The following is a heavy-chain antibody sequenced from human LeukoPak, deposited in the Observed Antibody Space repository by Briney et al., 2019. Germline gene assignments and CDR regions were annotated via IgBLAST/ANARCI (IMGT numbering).Heavy chain of an antibody. CDR3: SRRSLSSSGWYYNYYYYYYGMDV. J-gene: IGHJ6*02. CDR1: GYTFTSYD. CDR2: MNPNSGNT. Sequence: ASVKLSCKASGYTFTSYDINWVRQATGQGLEWMGWMNPNSGNTGYAQKFQGRVTMTRNNSISTPYLELNSLRAEDTAVYYCSRRSLSSSGWYYNYYYYYYGMDVWGQGNTVTVSS. V-gene: IGHV1-8*01. D-gene: IGHD6-19*01.